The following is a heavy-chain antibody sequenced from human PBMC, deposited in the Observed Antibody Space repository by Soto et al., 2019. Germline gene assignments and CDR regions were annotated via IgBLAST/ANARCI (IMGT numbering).Heavy chain of an antibody. V-gene: IGHV3-7*01. CDR1: GFTFSSYW. D-gene: IGHD6-13*01. J-gene: IGHJ4*02. CDR2: IKQDGSEK. CDR3: ARAGIVAAASFYFDY. Sequence: GGSLRLSCAASGFTFSSYWMSWVRQAPGKGLEWVANIKQDGSEKYYVDSVKGRFTISRDNAKNSLYLQMNSLRAEDTAVYYCARAGIVAAASFYFDYWGQGTLVTVSS.